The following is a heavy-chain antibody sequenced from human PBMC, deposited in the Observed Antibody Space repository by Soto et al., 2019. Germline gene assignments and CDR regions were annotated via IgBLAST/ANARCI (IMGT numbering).Heavy chain of an antibody. CDR1: GGSISSSSYY. Sequence: SETLSLTCTVSGGSISSSSYYWGWIRQPPGKGLEWIGSIYYSGSTYYNPSLKSRVTISVDTSKNQFSLKLSSVTAADTAVYYCASPRGYCSGGSCYGYDYWGQGTLVTVSS. CDR3: ASPRGYCSGGSCYGYDY. D-gene: IGHD2-15*01. V-gene: IGHV4-39*01. J-gene: IGHJ4*02. CDR2: IYYSGST.